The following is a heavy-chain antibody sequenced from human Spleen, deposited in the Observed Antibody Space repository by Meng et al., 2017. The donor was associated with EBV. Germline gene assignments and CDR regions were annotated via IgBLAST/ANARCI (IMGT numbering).Heavy chain of an antibody. CDR1: GGSFSSSS. J-gene: IGHJ5*02. CDR2: IVPLFGTS. V-gene: IGHV1-69*01. CDR3: ASLNDYSSGSTS. D-gene: IGHD6-19*01. Sequence: QLPLVQSGAEMKKPGSSMKVSCKASGGSFSSSSFSWVRQAPGQGLVWMAGIVPLFGTSNYAQKFQDRVTIYVDESTTTVYLELSSLRSEDTAVYYCASLNDYSSGSTSWGQGTLVTVSS.